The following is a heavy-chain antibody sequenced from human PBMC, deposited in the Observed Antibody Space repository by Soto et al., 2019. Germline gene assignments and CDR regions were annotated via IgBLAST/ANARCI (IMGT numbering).Heavy chain of an antibody. J-gene: IGHJ5*02. Sequence: QVQLVQSGAEVKKPGASVKVSCKASGYTFTSYYMHWVRQARGQGLEWMGIINPSGGSTSYAQKFQGRVTMTRDTSTSTVYMELSSLRSEDTAVYYCARAAGFGWFDPWGQGTLVTVSS. CDR1: GYTFTSYY. CDR3: ARAAGFGWFDP. V-gene: IGHV1-46*01. CDR2: INPSGGST. D-gene: IGHD2-15*01.